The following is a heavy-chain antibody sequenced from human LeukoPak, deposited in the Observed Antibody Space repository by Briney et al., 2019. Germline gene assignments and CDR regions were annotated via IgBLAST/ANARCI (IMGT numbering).Heavy chain of an antibody. CDR1: GGTFSSYA. CDR2: IIPIFGTA. V-gene: IGHV1-69*13. D-gene: IGHD5-12*01. J-gene: IGHJ6*03. CDR3: ADGSSGYGYYYYMDV. Sequence: SVKVSCKASGGTFSSYAISWVRQAPGQGLEWMGGIIPIFGTANYAQKFQGRVTITADESTSTAYMELRSLRSEDTAVYYCADGSSGYGYYYYMDVWGKGTTVTVSS.